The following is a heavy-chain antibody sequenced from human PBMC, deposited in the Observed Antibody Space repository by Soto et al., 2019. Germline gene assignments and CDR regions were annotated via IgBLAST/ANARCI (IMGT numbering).Heavy chain of an antibody. V-gene: IGHV4-4*07. CDR2: IHSSGST. D-gene: IGHD6-13*01. J-gene: IGHJ5*02. Sequence: WETLSLTCTVSGASMNSYHWSWIRQPAGKGLEWIGHIHSSGSTNYNPSLESRVTMSVDTSKNQFSLRLMSLAAADTAVYYCARDQGVAAAGITWFDPWGQGSLVTVSS. CDR1: GASMNSYH. CDR3: ARDQGVAAAGITWFDP.